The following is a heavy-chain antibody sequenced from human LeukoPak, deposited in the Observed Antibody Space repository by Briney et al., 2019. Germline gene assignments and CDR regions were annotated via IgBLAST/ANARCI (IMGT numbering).Heavy chain of an antibody. CDR1: GFTFSSYW. J-gene: IGHJ4*02. V-gene: IGHV3-74*01. CDR2: INSDGSST. CDR3: ARGYYYDSSGYLY. D-gene: IGHD3-22*01. Sequence: GGSLRLSCAASGFTFSSYWMLWVRQAPGKGLVWVSRINSDGSSTSYADSVKGRFTISRDNAKNSLYLQMNSLRAEDTAVYYCARGYYYDSSGYLYWGQGTLVTVSS.